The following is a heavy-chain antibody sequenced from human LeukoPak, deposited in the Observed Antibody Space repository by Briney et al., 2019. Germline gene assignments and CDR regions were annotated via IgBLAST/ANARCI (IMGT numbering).Heavy chain of an antibody. D-gene: IGHD3-3*01. V-gene: IGHV4-30-4*01. CDR1: SGSLSSVDYY. CDR2: ICYSGST. CDR3: ARANYDFWSSYYFDH. J-gene: IGHJ4*02. Sequence: SQTLSLTCTVSSGSLSSVDYYWSWIRQPRGRGLEWFEYICYSGSTYYNPSLKSRVTITVDTSKNQTSLKPSSVTAADAAVYCCARANYDFWSSYYFDHWGPGTLVTVSS.